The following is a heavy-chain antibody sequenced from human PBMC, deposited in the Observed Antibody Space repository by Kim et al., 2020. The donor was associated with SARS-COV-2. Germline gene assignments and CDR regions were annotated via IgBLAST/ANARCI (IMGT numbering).Heavy chain of an antibody. V-gene: IGHV3-30*18. Sequence: GGSLRLSCAASGFTFSSYGMHWVRHAPGKGLEWVAVISYDGSNKYYADSVKGRFTISRDNSKNTLYLQMNSLRAEDTAVYYCAKDHPTGSYSSSAFDYWGQGTLVTVSS. J-gene: IGHJ4*02. CDR1: GFTFSSYG. CDR3: AKDHPTGSYSSSAFDY. CDR2: ISYDGSNK. D-gene: IGHD6-13*01.